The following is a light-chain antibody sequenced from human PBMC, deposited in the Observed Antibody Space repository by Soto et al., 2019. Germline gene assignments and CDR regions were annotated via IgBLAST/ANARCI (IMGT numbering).Light chain of an antibody. Sequence: DIQVTQSPSSLTASVGDRVTITCRAGQASKYVSWYQQKPGKAPKLLIYFTSTLQSGVPSRFSGSGSGTHFPLTINSLQPEDFATYYCQQSFTTPPVTFGPGTKVEIK. V-gene: IGKV1-39*01. J-gene: IGKJ3*01. CDR1: QASKY. CDR3: QQSFTTPPVT. CDR2: FTS.